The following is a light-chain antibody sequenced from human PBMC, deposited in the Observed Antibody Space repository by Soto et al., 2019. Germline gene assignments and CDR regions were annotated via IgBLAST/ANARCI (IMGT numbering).Light chain of an antibody. CDR2: EVS. J-gene: IGLJ1*01. CDR3: SSYTSSSTYV. CDR1: SSDVGGYNY. Sequence: QSALTQPPSASGSPGQSVTISCTGTSSDVGGYNYVSWYQQHPGKAPKVMIYEVSNRPSGVSNRFSGSKSGNTASLTISGLQAEDEADYYCSSYTSSSTYVFGTGTKLTVL. V-gene: IGLV2-14*01.